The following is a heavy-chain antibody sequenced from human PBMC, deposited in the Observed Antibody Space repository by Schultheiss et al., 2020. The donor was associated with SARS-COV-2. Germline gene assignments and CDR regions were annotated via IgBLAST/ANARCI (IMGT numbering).Heavy chain of an antibody. CDR3: TTDPYLFVVVPAAGDY. D-gene: IGHD2-2*01. CDR2: ISGSGGST. J-gene: IGHJ4*02. V-gene: IGHV3-23*01. Sequence: GGSLRLSCAASGFTFSSYAMSWVRQAPGKGLEWVSAISGSGGSTYYADSVKGRFTISRDNSKNTLYLQMNSLRAEDTAVYYCTTDPYLFVVVPAAGDYWGQGTLVTVSS. CDR1: GFTFSSYA.